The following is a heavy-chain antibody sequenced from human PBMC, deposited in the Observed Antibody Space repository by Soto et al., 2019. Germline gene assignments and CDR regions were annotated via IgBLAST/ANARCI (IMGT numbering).Heavy chain of an antibody. D-gene: IGHD3-3*01. Sequence: PSGTLSLTCTVSGGSISICGYDGGWIRQPPGKGLEWIGYIYYSGSTNYNPSLKSRVTISVDTSKNQFSLKLSSVTAADTAVYYCARFTIFGAIGCFDPWGQGTLVTVSS. CDR2: IYYSGST. V-gene: IGHV4-61*08. CDR1: GGSISICGYD. J-gene: IGHJ5*02. CDR3: ARFTIFGAIGCFDP.